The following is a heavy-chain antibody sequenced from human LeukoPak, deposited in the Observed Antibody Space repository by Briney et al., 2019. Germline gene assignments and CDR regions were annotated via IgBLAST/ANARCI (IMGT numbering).Heavy chain of an antibody. CDR1: GYTFTGYY. CDR2: INPNSGGT. CDR3: ARDLYYYDSSGYFITSDY. D-gene: IGHD3-22*01. Sequence: GASVKVSCKAPGYTFTGYYMHWVRQAPGQGLEWMGRINPNSGGTNYAQKSQGRVTMTRDTSISTAYMELSRLRSDDTAVYYCARDLYYYDSSGYFITSDYWGQGTLVTVSS. V-gene: IGHV1-2*06. J-gene: IGHJ4*02.